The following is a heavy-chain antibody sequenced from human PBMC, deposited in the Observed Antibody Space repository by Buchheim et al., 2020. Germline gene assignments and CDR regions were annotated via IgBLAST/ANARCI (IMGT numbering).Heavy chain of an antibody. CDR2: IWYDEKTK. Sequence: QVQLVESGGGVVQPGTSLRLSCGASGFTFWDSAMHWVRQAPGKGLEWVTMIWYDEKTKYYADSVKGRFTVSRDNSNNMVYLHMNNLRVEDTAVYYCARDPPQRGWSFAAWGQGTL. CDR1: GFTFWDSA. D-gene: IGHD6-19*01. CDR3: ARDPPQRGWSFAA. V-gene: IGHV3-33*01. J-gene: IGHJ5*02.